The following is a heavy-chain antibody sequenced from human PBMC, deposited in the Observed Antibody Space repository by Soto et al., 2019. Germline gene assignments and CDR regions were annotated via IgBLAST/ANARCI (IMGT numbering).Heavy chain of an antibody. V-gene: IGHV2-5*02. J-gene: IGHJ4*02. CDR3: AHYSSNSSFDY. Sequence: QITLKESGPTLVKPTQTFTLACTFSGFSLSTSGMGVGWIRQPPGKALEWLALIYWDDDKRYSPSLNSRLTIPKDTSKHQVVLTMTNMDPVATATDYCAHYSSNSSFDYWGQGTLVTFSS. CDR2: IYWDDDK. CDR1: GFSLSTSGMG. D-gene: IGHD6-13*01.